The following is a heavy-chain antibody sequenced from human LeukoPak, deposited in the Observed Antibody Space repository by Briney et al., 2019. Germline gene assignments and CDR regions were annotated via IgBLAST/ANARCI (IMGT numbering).Heavy chain of an antibody. V-gene: IGHV4-38-2*01. D-gene: IGHD5-18*01. CDR3: ASGYNYGYPFDS. J-gene: IGHJ4*02. CDR2: IYHSGST. Sequence: SETLSLTCAVSRYSISSGYYWGWIRQPPGKGVEWIVSIYHSGSTYYNPSLKSRVTISVDTSKNQFSLKMSSVAAADTAVYYCASGYNYGYPFDSWGQGTLVTVSS. CDR1: RYSISSGYY.